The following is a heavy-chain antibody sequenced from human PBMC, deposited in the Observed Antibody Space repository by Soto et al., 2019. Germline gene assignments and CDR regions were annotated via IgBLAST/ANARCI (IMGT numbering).Heavy chain of an antibody. Sequence: ASVKVSCKASGYTFTSYAISWVRQAPGQGLEWMGWISIYNGNTNYAQKLQGRVTMTTDTSTSTAYMELRSLRSDDTAVYYCARDSKQWLAKGFDPWGQGTLVTVSS. D-gene: IGHD6-19*01. CDR2: ISIYNGNT. CDR3: ARDSKQWLAKGFDP. V-gene: IGHV1-18*04. J-gene: IGHJ5*02. CDR1: GYTFTSYA.